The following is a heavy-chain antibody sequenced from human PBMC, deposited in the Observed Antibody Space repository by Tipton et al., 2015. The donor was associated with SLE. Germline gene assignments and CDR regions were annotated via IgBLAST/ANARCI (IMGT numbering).Heavy chain of an antibody. V-gene: IGHV4-38-2*02. D-gene: IGHD1-26*01. J-gene: IGHJ4*02. CDR2: IYHSGRT. CDR1: GYSIPSGYY. CDR3: ARKEWEPYFDY. Sequence: TLSLTCTISGYSIPSGYYWGWIRQSPGKGLEWIGSIYHSGRTQHNPSLKRRVTMSVDASRNQCSLKLSSVAAADTAVYYCARKEWEPYFDYWGQGTLVTVSS.